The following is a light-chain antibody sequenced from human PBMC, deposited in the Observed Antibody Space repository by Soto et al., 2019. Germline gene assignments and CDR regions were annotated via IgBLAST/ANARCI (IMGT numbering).Light chain of an antibody. Sequence: DFQMTHSPSTLSASVGDRVTITCRASQNIRSRLAWFQQKPGKAPKLLIYDASSLESGVPQRFSGSGSGTDLTLTISSLQTDDVAAYYCQKYNSAPLTVGGGTKVDIK. V-gene: IGKV1-5*01. CDR2: DAS. CDR3: QKYNSAPLT. J-gene: IGKJ4*01. CDR1: QNIRSR.